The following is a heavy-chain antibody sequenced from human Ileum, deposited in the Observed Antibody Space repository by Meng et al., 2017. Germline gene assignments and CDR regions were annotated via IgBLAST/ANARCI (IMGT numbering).Heavy chain of an antibody. D-gene: IGHD2-15*01. CDR3: VRNDYCSGGTCYPHFDY. J-gene: IGHJ4*02. CDR2: IYPGGSI. Sequence: GQLKGPGVGLGKPSRTPSVTCAVSGGSINSYFWWSWVRQAPGKGLEGIGEIYPGGSINYNPSLKSRVTISADTSKNQFSLSLDSVTAADTAVYYCVRNDYCSGGTCYPHFDYWGQGTLVTVSS. CDR1: GGSINSYFW. V-gene: IGHV4-4*02.